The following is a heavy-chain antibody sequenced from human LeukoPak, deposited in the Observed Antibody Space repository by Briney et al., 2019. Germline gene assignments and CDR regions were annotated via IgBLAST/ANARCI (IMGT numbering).Heavy chain of an antibody. CDR2: IIPVFEKP. CDR1: GGTFSNYA. Sequence: TVKVSCKASGGTFSNYAVSWVRQAPGQGLEWMGGIIPVFEKPNYARKFQDRVTITADESTATAYMELSSLTSEDTAIYFCARLGHCGETNCYSDFYYMDVWGKGTTVIVSS. J-gene: IGHJ6*03. CDR3: ARLGHCGETNCYSDFYYMDV. V-gene: IGHV1-69*01. D-gene: IGHD2-21*01.